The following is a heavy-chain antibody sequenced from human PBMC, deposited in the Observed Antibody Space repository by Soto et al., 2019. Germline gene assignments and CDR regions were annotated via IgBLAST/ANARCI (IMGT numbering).Heavy chain of an antibody. V-gene: IGHV3-53*04. CDR1: GFTVSSNY. J-gene: IGHJ3*02. CDR3: ERRGLGIKDAFDI. Sequence: GGSLRLSCAASGFTVSSNYMSWVRQAPGKGLEWVSVIYSGGSTYYADSVKGRCTISRHNSKNTLYLQRNSVRAEDTAVYYCERRGLGIKDAFDIWGQGTMVTVSS. D-gene: IGHD7-27*01. CDR2: IYSGGST.